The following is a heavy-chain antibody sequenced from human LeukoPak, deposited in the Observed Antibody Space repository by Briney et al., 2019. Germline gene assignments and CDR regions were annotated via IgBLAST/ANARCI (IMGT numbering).Heavy chain of an antibody. CDR2: ISFDGNHK. J-gene: IGHJ4*02. CDR3: ANGAVAGIDY. V-gene: IGHV3-30*18. D-gene: IGHD6-19*01. CDR1: GFTFRSYG. Sequence: GGSLRLSCAASGFTFRSYGMHWVRQAPGKGLEWVAVISFDGNHKYYIDSVKGRFTISRDNSKNTLYLQMNSLRAEDTAVYYCANGAVAGIDYWGQGTLVTVSS.